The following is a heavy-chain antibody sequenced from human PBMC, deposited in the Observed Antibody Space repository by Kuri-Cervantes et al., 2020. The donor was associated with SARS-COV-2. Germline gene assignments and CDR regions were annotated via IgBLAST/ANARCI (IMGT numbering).Heavy chain of an antibody. V-gene: IGHV3-33*01. CDR2: IWYDGSNK. D-gene: IGHD2-2*02. CDR3: ARAGQYQLLYDTKEAYDCGMDV. J-gene: IGHJ6*02. CDR1: GFTFSSYG. Sequence: GGSLRLSCAASGFTFSSYGMHWVRQAPGKGLEWVAVIWYDGSNKYYADSVKGRFTISRDNSKNTLYLQMNSLRAEDTAVYYCARAGQYQLLYDTKEAYDCGMDVWGQGTTVTVSS.